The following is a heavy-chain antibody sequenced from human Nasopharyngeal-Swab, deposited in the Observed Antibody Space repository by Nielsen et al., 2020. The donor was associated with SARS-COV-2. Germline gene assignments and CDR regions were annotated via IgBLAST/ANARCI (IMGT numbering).Heavy chain of an antibody. Sequence: GESLKISCAASGFTFSDYYMSWIRQAPGKGLEWVSYISSSGSTIYYADSVKGRFTISRDNAKNSLYLQMNSLRAEDTAVYYCARELLWFGELLGYYYYYGMDVWGQGTTVTVSS. D-gene: IGHD3-10*01. J-gene: IGHJ6*02. V-gene: IGHV3-11*04. CDR3: ARELLWFGELLGYYYYYGMDV. CDR2: ISSSGSTI. CDR1: GFTFSDYY.